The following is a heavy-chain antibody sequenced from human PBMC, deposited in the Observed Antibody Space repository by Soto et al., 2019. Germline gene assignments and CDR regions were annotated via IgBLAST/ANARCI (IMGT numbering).Heavy chain of an antibody. CDR3: ARDSYDSSGYYDY. J-gene: IGHJ4*02. D-gene: IGHD3-22*01. CDR2: IYHSGST. Sequence: SETLSLTCAVSGYSISSGYYWGWIRQPPGKGLEWIGSIYHSGSTYYNPSPKSRVTISVDTSKNQFSLKLSSVTAADTAVYYCARDSYDSSGYYDYWGQGTLVTVSS. CDR1: GYSISSGYY. V-gene: IGHV4-38-2*02.